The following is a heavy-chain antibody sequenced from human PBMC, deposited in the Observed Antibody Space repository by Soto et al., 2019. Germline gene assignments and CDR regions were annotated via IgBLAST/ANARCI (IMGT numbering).Heavy chain of an antibody. CDR1: GFTFSTYS. D-gene: IGHD4-4*01. J-gene: IGHJ4*02. CDR3: AREGINNYNEYYFDS. V-gene: IGHV3-21*01. Sequence: LRLSCAASGFTFSTYSMNWVRQAPGKGLEWVSSISGSGNYTHYADFLRGRFTISRDNAKTSLYLQMNSLRAEDTAVYYCAREGINNYNEYYFDSWGQGTAVTVSS. CDR2: ISGSGNYT.